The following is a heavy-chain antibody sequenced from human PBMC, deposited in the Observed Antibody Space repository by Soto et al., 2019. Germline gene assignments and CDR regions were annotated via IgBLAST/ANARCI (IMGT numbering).Heavy chain of an antibody. CDR1: GGSISSYY. CDR3: ARFLLYGDYLDAFDI. J-gene: IGHJ3*02. CDR2: IYYSGST. D-gene: IGHD4-17*01. Sequence: SETLSLTCTVSGGSISSYYWSWIRQPPGKGLEWIGYIYYSGSTNYNPSLKSRVTISVDTSKNQFSLKLSSVTAADTAVYYCARFLLYGDYLDAFDIWGQGTMVTVS. V-gene: IGHV4-59*01.